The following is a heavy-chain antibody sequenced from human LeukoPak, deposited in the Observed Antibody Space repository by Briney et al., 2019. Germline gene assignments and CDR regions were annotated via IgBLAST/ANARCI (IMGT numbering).Heavy chain of an antibody. V-gene: IGHV1-69*13. J-gene: IGHJ4*02. Sequence: SVKVSCTASGGTFSSYAISWVRQAPGQGLEWVGGIIPIFGTANYAQKFQGRVTITADESTSTAYMELSSLRSEDTAVYYCASLVDTAMVTGYWGQGTLVTVSS. D-gene: IGHD5-18*01. CDR2: IIPIFGTA. CDR1: GGTFSSYA. CDR3: ASLVDTAMVTGY.